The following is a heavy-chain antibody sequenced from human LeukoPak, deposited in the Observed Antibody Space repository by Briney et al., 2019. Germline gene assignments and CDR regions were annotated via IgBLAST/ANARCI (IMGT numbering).Heavy chain of an antibody. Sequence: PGGSLRLSCAASGFTFSSYSMNWVRQAPGKGLEWVSSISSSSSYIYYADSVKGRFTISRDNAKNSLYLQMNSLRAEDTAVYYCARDQFLLGRAFDIWGQGTMATVSS. CDR2: ISSSSSYI. J-gene: IGHJ3*02. CDR1: GFTFSSYS. CDR3: ARDQFLLGRAFDI. V-gene: IGHV3-21*01. D-gene: IGHD2/OR15-2a*01.